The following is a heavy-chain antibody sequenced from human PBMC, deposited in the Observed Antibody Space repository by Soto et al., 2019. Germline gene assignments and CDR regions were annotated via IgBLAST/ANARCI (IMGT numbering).Heavy chain of an antibody. D-gene: IGHD2-2*01. J-gene: IGHJ1*01. V-gene: IGHV3-23*01. Sequence: EVQLLESGGGLVQPGGSLRLSCAASGFTFSSYSMSWVRQAPGKGLEWVSVISGSGGTSYYADSVKGRFTISRDNSKNTVYLQMNSLRAADTAVYFCANAYCSSTSCRVQYLQHWGQGTLVTVSS. CDR3: ANAYCSSTSCRVQYLQH. CDR1: GFTFSSYS. CDR2: ISGSGGTS.